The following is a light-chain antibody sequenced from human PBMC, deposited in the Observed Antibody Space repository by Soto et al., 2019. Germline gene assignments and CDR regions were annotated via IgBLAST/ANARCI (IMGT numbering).Light chain of an antibody. J-gene: IGKJ5*01. CDR2: EVS. CDR3: MQSTQLPHT. V-gene: IGKV2D-29*02. CDR1: QSLLHITGETF. Sequence: VVTQTPLSLSGAPGQPASISCTSTQSLLHITGETFLFWYLQKPGQSPQLLMYEVSTRVSGVPDRFSGSGSGTDFTLEISRVETDDVGIYYCMQSTQLPHTFGQGTRLDIK.